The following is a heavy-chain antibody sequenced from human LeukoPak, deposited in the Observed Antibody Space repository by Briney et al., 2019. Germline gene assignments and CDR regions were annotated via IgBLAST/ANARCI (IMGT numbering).Heavy chain of an antibody. Sequence: GGSLRLSCAASVFTFSSYGMHWVRQAPGKGLEWVTVIWYDGSNKYYADSVKGRFTISRGNSKNTLYLQMNSLRAEDTAVYYCVRSSMAAAGPFDYWGQGILVTVSS. CDR1: VFTFSSYG. J-gene: IGHJ4*02. CDR3: VRSSMAAAGPFDY. D-gene: IGHD6-13*01. CDR2: IWYDGSNK. V-gene: IGHV3-33*01.